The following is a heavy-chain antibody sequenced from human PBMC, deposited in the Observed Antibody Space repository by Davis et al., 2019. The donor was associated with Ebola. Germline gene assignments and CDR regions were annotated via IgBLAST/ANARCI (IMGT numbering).Heavy chain of an antibody. J-gene: IGHJ6*02. CDR1: GFTFSSYG. CDR3: AKGLVPAAMEKRNLPIRYGMDV. CDR2: IWYEGSNT. V-gene: IGHV3-30*02. D-gene: IGHD2-2*01. Sequence: PGGSLRPSCAASGFTFSSYGMHWVRQAPGKGLEWVAVIWYEGSNTYYADSVKGRFTISRDNSKNTLYLQMNSLRAEDTAVYYCAKGLVPAAMEKRNLPIRYGMDVWGQGTTVTVSS.